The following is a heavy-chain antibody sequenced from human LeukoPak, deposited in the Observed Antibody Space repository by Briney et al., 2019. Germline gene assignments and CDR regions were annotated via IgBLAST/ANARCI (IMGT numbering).Heavy chain of an antibody. J-gene: IGHJ1*01. CDR1: SFTFRNYA. V-gene: IGHV3-23*01. CDR2: ISGSGGST. D-gene: IGHD3-10*01. CDR3: TTVYGSGNYY. Sequence: GGSLRLSCAASSFTFRNYAMSGGRQAPGDGLEWVSGISGSGGSTYYADSVKGRFTISRDNSKNTLYLQMNSLKTEDTAVYYCTTVYGSGNYYWGQGTLVSVSS.